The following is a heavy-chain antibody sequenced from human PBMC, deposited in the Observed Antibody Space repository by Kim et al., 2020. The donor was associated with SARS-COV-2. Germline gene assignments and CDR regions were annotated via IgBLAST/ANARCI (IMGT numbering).Heavy chain of an antibody. J-gene: IGHJ3*02. CDR3: ARDTTMVQGVITDAFDI. D-gene: IGHD3-10*01. Sequence: VKCRFTISRDNSKNTLYLQMNSLRAEDTAVYYCARDTTMVQGVITDAFDIWGQGTMVTVSS. V-gene: IGHV3-53*01.